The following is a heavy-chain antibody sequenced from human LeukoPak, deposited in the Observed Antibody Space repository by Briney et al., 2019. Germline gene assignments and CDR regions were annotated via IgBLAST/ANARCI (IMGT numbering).Heavy chain of an antibody. D-gene: IGHD1-20*01. Sequence: KASETLSLTCTVSGGSISSSSYYWGWIRQPPGKGLEWIGSIYYSGSTYYNPSLKSRVTISVDTSKNQFSLKLSSVTAADTAVYYCARDLNWNDLGWFDPWGQGTLVTVSS. J-gene: IGHJ5*02. CDR2: IYYSGST. CDR1: GGSISSSSYY. V-gene: IGHV4-39*07. CDR3: ARDLNWNDLGWFDP.